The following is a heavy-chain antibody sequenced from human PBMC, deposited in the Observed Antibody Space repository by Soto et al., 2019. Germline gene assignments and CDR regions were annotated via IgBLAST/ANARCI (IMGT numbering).Heavy chain of an antibody. J-gene: IGHJ6*02. Sequence: GASVKVSCKASGYTFTSYYMHWVRRAPGQGLEWMGIINPSGGSTSYAQKFQGRVTMTRDTSTSTVYMELSSLRSEDTAVYYCAREASNNYDFWSGASSIYGMDVWGQGTTVTVSS. CDR2: INPSGGST. D-gene: IGHD3-3*01. CDR1: GYTFTSYY. CDR3: AREASNNYDFWSGASSIYGMDV. V-gene: IGHV1-46*01.